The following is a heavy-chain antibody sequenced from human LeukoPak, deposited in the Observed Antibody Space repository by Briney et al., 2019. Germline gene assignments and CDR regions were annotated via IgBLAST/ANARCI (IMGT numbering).Heavy chain of an antibody. V-gene: IGHV1-2*04. J-gene: IGHJ3*02. D-gene: IGHD2-15*01. CDR3: AREHCSGGSCYRDAFDI. Sequence: ASVKVSCKASGYTFTSYYMHWVRQAPGQGLEWMGWINPNSGGTNYAQKFQGWVTMTRDTSISTAYMELSRLRSDDTAVYYCAREHCSGGSCYRDAFDIWGQGTMVTVSS. CDR1: GYTFTSYY. CDR2: INPNSGGT.